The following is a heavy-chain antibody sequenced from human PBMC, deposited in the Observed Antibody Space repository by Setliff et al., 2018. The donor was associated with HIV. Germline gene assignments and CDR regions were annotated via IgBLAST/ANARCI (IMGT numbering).Heavy chain of an antibody. CDR2: ISYDGSRT. V-gene: IGHV3-30*01. D-gene: IGHD6-19*01. J-gene: IGHJ6*03. Sequence: PGGSLRLSCVASGFTFRTFAMHWVRQAPGKGLEWVSVISYDGSRTYYADSVKGRFTISRDNARKSLYLQMNSLTTEDTALYYCVRDGSLAGLYFHYMDVWGKGTTVTVSS. CDR1: GFTFRTFA. CDR3: VRDGSLAGLYFHYMDV.